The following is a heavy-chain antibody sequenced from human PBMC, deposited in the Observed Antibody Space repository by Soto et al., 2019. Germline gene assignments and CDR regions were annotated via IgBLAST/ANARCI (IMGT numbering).Heavy chain of an antibody. J-gene: IGHJ4*02. CDR2: INHSGST. CDR1: GGSFSGYY. Sequence: QVQLQQWGAGLLKPSETLSLTCAVYGGSFSGYYWSWIRQPPGKGLEWIGEINHSGSTNYNPSLKSRVTISADTSKNQFSLKLSSVTAADTAVYYCARGGYQLLLYARAAAGLFDYWGQGTLVTVSS. D-gene: IGHD2-2*01. V-gene: IGHV4-34*01. CDR3: ARGGYQLLLYARAAAGLFDY.